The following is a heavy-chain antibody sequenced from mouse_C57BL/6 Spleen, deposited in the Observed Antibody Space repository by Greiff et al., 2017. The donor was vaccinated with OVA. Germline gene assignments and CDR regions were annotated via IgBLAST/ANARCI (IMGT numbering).Heavy chain of an antibody. Sequence: QVQLQQPGAELVKPGASVKLSCKASGYTFTSYWMQWVKQRPGQGLEWIGEIDPSDSYTNYNQKFKGKATLTVDTSSSTAYMQLSSLTSEDSAVYYCARRQLRLQDAMDDWGQGTSVTVSS. CDR2: IDPSDSYT. J-gene: IGHJ4*01. CDR1: GYTFTSYW. V-gene: IGHV1-50*01. D-gene: IGHD3-2*02. CDR3: ARRQLRLQDAMDD.